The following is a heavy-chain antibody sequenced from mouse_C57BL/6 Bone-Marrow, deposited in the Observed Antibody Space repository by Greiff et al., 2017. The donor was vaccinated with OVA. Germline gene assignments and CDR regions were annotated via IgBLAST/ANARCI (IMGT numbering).Heavy chain of an antibody. CDR2: IYPGSGST. Sequence: QVQLQPGAELVKPGASVKMSCKASGYTFTSYWITWVKQRPGQGLEWIGDIYPGSGSTNYNEKFKSKATLTVDTSSSTAYMQLSSLTSEDSAVYYCARGNYVRSFAYWGQGTLVTVSA. CDR1: GYTFTSYW. D-gene: IGHD5-5*01. CDR3: ARGNYVRSFAY. V-gene: IGHV1-55*01. J-gene: IGHJ3*01.